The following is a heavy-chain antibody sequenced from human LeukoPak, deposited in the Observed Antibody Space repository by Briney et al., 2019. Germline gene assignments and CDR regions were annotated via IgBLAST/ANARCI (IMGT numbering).Heavy chain of an antibody. CDR1: GGSISSGSYY. CDR2: IYTSGST. J-gene: IGHJ4*02. D-gene: IGHD3-16*01. CDR3: ARALRDGDYVPRYYFDY. Sequence: SETLSLTCTVSGGSISSGSYYWSWIRQPAGKGLEWIGRIYTSGSTNYNPSLKSRVTISVDTSKNQFSLKLSSVTAADTAVYYCARALRDGDYVPRYYFDYWGQGTLVTVSS. V-gene: IGHV4-61*02.